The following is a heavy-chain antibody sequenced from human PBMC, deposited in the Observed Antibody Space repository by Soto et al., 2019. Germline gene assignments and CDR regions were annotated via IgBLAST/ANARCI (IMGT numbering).Heavy chain of an antibody. J-gene: IGHJ4*02. CDR3: ARSLGWYAIDY. V-gene: IGHV4-4*02. Sequence: QVLLQESGPGLVQPSGTLSLSCVVSGVSIGSNYYWGWVRQPPGKGLEWLGDMSHIGSVNYNPSLNGQVTVSMYKSQNQSSVKLNSVTAADTAVYYCARSLGWYAIDYWGQGTLVIVSS. CDR1: GVSIGSNYY. D-gene: IGHD6-19*01. CDR2: MSHIGSV.